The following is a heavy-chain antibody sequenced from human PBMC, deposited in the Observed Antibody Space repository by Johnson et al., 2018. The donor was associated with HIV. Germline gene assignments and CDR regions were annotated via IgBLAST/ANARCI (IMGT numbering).Heavy chain of an antibody. CDR1: GFTFSSYG. CDR2: ISYDGSKK. J-gene: IGHJ3*02. Sequence: QVQLVESGGGVVQPGRSLRLSCAASGFTFSSYGMHWVRQAPGKGLEWVAVISYDGSKKYYADSVKGRFTISRDNSKNTLYLQMNSLRVEDTAVYYVRVVGDAFDIWGQGTMVTVSS. CDR3: RVVGDAFDI. D-gene: IGHD2-15*01. V-gene: IGHV3-30*03.